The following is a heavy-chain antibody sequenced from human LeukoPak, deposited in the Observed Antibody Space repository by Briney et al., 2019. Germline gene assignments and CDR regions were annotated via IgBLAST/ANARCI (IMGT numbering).Heavy chain of an antibody. V-gene: IGHV3-48*03. J-gene: IGHJ4*02. Sequence: GGSLRLSCAASEFTFTSYEMNWVRQAPGKGLEWVSYISSSGSTIYYADSVKGRFTLSRDNSKNTLYLQMNSLRAEDTAVFYCAKGGARLHSYYFDYWGQGTLVTVSS. CDR2: ISSSGSTI. CDR1: EFTFTSYE. CDR3: AKGGARLHSYYFDY. D-gene: IGHD1-26*01.